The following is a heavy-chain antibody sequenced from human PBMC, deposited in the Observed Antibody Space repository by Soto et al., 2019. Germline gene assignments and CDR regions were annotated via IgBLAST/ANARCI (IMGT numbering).Heavy chain of an antibody. V-gene: IGHV3-30-3*01. D-gene: IGHD5-12*01. Sequence: GGSLRLSCAASGFTFSSYAMHWVRQAPGKGLEWVAVISYDGSNKYYADSVKGRFTTSRDNSKNTLYLQMNSLRAEDTAVYYCAREGDGYNSFDYWGQGTLVTVSS. CDR1: GFTFSSYA. J-gene: IGHJ4*02. CDR3: AREGDGYNSFDY. CDR2: ISYDGSNK.